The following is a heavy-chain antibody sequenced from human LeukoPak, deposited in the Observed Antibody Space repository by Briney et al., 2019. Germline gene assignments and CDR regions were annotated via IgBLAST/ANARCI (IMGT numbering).Heavy chain of an antibody. CDR3: ARVRARYYGMDV. CDR2: IYYSGST. CDR1: GGSVSSGSYY. D-gene: IGHD3-10*01. Sequence: SETLSLTCTVSGGSVSSGSYYWSWIRQPPGKGLEWIGYIYYSGSTNYNPSLKSRVTISVDRSKNQFSLKLSSVTAADTAVYYCARVRARYYGMDVWGQGTTVTVSS. J-gene: IGHJ6*02. V-gene: IGHV4-61*01.